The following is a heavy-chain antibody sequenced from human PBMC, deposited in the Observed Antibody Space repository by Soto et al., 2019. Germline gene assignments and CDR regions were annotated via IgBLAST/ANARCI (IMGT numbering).Heavy chain of an antibody. D-gene: IGHD2-15*01. Sequence: EVQLVESGGGLVQPGGSLRLSCAASGFTFSNYWMYWVRQATGKGLEWVSRINSDGSASSYADSVKGRLTISRDNVKNTLYLQMDSLRAEDTAVYYCARGDCVGGSCYSLAGSFYYYMDAWGKGTTVTVFS. CDR3: ARGDCVGGSCYSLAGSFYYYMDA. V-gene: IGHV3-74*02. J-gene: IGHJ6*03. CDR1: GFTFSNYW. CDR2: INSDGSAS.